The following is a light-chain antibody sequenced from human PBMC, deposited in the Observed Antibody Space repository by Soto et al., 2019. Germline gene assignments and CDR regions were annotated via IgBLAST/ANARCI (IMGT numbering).Light chain of an antibody. CDR3: QQYGSSPPT. V-gene: IGKV3-20*01. Sequence: EIVLTQSPGTLSLSPGERATLSCRASQSVSSSYLAWYQQKPGQAPRLLIYGASSRATGIPDRFSGSGSGTAFTLTNSRLEPEDFAVYYCQQYGSSPPTFGQGTKVEIK. CDR2: GAS. CDR1: QSVSSSY. J-gene: IGKJ1*01.